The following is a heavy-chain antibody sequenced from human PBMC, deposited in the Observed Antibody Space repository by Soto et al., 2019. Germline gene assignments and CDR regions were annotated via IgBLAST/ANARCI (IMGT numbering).Heavy chain of an antibody. V-gene: IGHV4-31*03. D-gene: IGHD6-25*01. CDR2: IYYNGNT. J-gene: IGHJ6*02. CDR1: GVSLSSRDFY. Sequence: QVQLQESGPGLVKPSQTLSLSCSVSGVSLSSRDFYWSWLRHHPETGLEWIGSIYYNGNTYYNPWPKVRVPSSLETSMNQFSLTLSSVSAAATAVYYCARDKRAAALKGSGMDVWGQGTTVTVSS. CDR3: ARDKRAAALKGSGMDV.